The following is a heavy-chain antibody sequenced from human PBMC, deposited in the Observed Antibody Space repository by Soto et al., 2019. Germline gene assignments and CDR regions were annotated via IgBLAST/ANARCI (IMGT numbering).Heavy chain of an antibody. CDR1: SGSISTSCYY. Sequence: SETLSLTCSVSSGSISTSCYYWGWIRQPPGTGLEWIGGISYSGSTYYNPSLKSRLTISVDTSKNHFSLKLTSVTAADTAVYFCARRGSRLSVAVAAFDYWSQGTLVTVS. D-gene: IGHD6-19*01. CDR3: ARRGSRLSVAVAAFDY. V-gene: IGHV4-39*02. J-gene: IGHJ4*02. CDR2: ISYSGST.